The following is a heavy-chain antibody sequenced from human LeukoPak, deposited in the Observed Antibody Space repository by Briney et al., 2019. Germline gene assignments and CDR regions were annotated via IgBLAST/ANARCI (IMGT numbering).Heavy chain of an antibody. CDR3: ARDLAAAGTRRGGY. J-gene: IGHJ4*02. Sequence: SVKVSCKASGGTFSSYAISWVRQAPGQGLEWMGGIIPIFGTANYAQKFQGRVTITADESTSTAYMELSSLRPEDTAVYYCARDLAAAGTRRGGYWGQGTLVTVSS. CDR1: GGTFSSYA. V-gene: IGHV1-69*13. CDR2: IIPIFGTA. D-gene: IGHD6-13*01.